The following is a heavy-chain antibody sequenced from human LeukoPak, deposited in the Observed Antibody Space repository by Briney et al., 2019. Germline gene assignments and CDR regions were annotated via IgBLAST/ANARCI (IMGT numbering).Heavy chain of an antibody. CDR2: IYYSGST. J-gene: IGHJ3*02. CDR1: GGSISSYY. V-gene: IGHV4-59*12. Sequence: SETLSLTCTVSGGSISSYYWSWIRQPPGKGLEWIGYIYYSGSTNYNPSLKSRVTISVDRSKNQFSLKLSSVTAADTAVYYCARETRLIAARPYDAFDIWGQGTMVTVSS. CDR3: ARETRLIAARPYDAFDI. D-gene: IGHD6-6*01.